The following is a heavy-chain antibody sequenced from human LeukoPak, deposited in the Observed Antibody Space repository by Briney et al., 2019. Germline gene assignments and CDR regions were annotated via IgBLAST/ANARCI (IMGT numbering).Heavy chain of an antibody. D-gene: IGHD3-10*02. Sequence: PGGSLRLSCAASGFTFSDYYMSWIRQAPGKGLEWVSYISSSGSTIYYADSVKGRFTISRDNAKNSLYLQMNSLRAEDTAVYYCARLSSSSFYYYYMDVWGKGTTVTVSS. CDR1: GFTFSDYY. CDR2: ISSSGSTI. V-gene: IGHV3-11*01. J-gene: IGHJ6*03. CDR3: ARLSSSSFYYYYMDV.